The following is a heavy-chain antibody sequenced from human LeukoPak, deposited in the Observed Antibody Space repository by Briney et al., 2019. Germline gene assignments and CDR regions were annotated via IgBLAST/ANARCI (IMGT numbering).Heavy chain of an antibody. CDR1: GYTFTTYV. J-gene: IGHJ4*02. CDR3: ARPGIVGNFDY. D-gene: IGHD3-22*01. V-gene: IGHV1-8*02. CDR2: MNPNSGNT. Sequence: ASVKVSCKASGYTFTTYVMNWVRQAPGQGLEWMGWMNPNSGNTGYAQKFQGRVTMTRNTSISTAYMELSSLRSEDTAVYYCARPGIVGNFDYWGQGTLVTVSS.